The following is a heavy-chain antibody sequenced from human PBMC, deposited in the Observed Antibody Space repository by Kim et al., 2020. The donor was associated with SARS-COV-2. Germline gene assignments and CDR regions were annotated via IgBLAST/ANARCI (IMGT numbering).Heavy chain of an antibody. Sequence: SVKVSCKASGGTFSSYAISWVRQAPGQGLEWMGGIIPIFGTANYAQKFQGRVTITADESTSTAYMELSSLRSEDTAVYYCARKEGIVGARFDYWGQGTLVTVSS. CDR2: IIPIFGTA. V-gene: IGHV1-69*13. J-gene: IGHJ4*02. CDR1: GGTFSSYA. CDR3: ARKEGIVGARFDY. D-gene: IGHD1-26*01.